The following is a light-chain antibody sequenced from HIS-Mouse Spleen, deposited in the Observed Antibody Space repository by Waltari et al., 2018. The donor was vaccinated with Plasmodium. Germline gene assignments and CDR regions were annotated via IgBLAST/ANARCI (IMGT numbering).Light chain of an antibody. V-gene: IGLV3-1*01. CDR2: QDS. CDR1: KLGDKY. J-gene: IGLJ2*01. CDR3: QAWDSSTVV. Sequence: SYELTQPPSVSVSPGQTATITCSGDKLGDKYACWYQQNPGQSPVLVINQDSKRPSGLPKGFTGSNCGNTGTLTGIGTQAMDEADYYCQAWDSSTVVFGGGTKLTVL.